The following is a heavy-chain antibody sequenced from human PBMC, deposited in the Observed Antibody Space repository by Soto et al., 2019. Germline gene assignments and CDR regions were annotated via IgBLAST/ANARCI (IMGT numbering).Heavy chain of an antibody. D-gene: IGHD5-18*01. J-gene: IGHJ4*02. Sequence: ASVKVSCKASGYTFTSYGISWVRQAPGQGLEWMGWISAYNGNTNYAQKLQGRVTMTTDTSTSTAYMELRSLRSDDTAVYYCARVPHMYGYKNYFDYWGQGTPVTVS. CDR3: ARVPHMYGYKNYFDY. CDR2: ISAYNGNT. V-gene: IGHV1-18*01. CDR1: GYTFTSYG.